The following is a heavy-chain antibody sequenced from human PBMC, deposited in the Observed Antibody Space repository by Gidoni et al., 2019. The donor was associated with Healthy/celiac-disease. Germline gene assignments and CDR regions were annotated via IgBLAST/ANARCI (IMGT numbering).Heavy chain of an antibody. CDR1: GGSFSGYY. CDR2: INHSGST. Sequence: QVQLQQWGAGLLKPSETLSLTCAVYGGSFSGYYWSWIRQPPGKGLEWIGEINHSGSTNYNPSLKSRVTISVDTSKNQFSLKLSSVTAADTAVYYCARGPRPKILRRAFDIWGQGTMVTVSS. CDR3: ARGPRPKILRRAFDI. J-gene: IGHJ3*02. V-gene: IGHV4-34*01.